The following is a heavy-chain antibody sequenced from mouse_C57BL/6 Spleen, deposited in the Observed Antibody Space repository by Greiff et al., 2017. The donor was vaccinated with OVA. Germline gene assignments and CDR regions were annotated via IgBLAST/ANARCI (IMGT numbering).Heavy chain of an antibody. CDR1: GYTFTSYW. V-gene: IGHV1-64*01. CDR2: IHPNSGST. CDR3: ARDSSGYGAY. D-gene: IGHD3-2*02. Sequence: VQLQQPGAELVKPGASVKLSCKASGYTFTSYWMHWVQQRPGKGLEWIGMIHPNSGSTNYNEKLKSKATLSGDKSSSTAYMQLSSLPSDDSAVYYCARDSSGYGAYWGQGTLVTVSA. J-gene: IGHJ3*01.